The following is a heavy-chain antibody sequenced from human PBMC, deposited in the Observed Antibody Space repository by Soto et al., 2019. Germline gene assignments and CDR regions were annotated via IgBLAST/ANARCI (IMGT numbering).Heavy chain of an antibody. V-gene: IGHV3-48*03. J-gene: IGHJ5*02. CDR1: GFIFSDYE. CDR2: ISGSGLTI. D-gene: IGHD5-12*01. CDR3: ARGPYRNTYNWFDS. Sequence: SLRLSCAASGFIFSDYEINWVRQAPGKGLEWVSYISGSGLTIYYADSVKGRFTISRDNAKNSLYLQMNSLGVEDTAVYYCARGPYRNTYNWFDSWGQGTLVTVSS.